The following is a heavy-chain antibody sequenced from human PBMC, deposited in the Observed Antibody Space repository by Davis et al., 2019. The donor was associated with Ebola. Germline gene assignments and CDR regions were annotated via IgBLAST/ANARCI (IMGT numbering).Heavy chain of an antibody. Sequence: GESLKISCAASGFTFSSYGMHWVRQAPGKGLEWVAVISYDGSNKYYADSVKGRFTIYRDNSKNTLYLQMNSLRAEDTAVYYCAQNGMRYWGGQGTLVTVSS. D-gene: IGHD2-8*02. CDR1: GFTFSSYG. J-gene: IGHJ4*02. CDR3: AQNGMRYW. CDR2: ISYDGSNK. V-gene: IGHV3-30*03.